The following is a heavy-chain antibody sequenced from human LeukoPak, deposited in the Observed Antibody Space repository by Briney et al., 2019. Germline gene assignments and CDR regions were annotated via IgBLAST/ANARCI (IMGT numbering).Heavy chain of an antibody. CDR2: ISGRDGNT. Sequence: GGSLRLSCAASGFTFSSYAMSWVRQAPGKGLEWVSGISGRDGNTYYADSVKGRFTISRDNSKNTLYLQMISLRVEDTAIYYCAKDRIVMSGFFDYWGQGTLVTVSS. CDR1: GFTFSSYA. V-gene: IGHV3-23*01. CDR3: AKDRIVMSGFFDY. D-gene: IGHD6-19*01. J-gene: IGHJ4*02.